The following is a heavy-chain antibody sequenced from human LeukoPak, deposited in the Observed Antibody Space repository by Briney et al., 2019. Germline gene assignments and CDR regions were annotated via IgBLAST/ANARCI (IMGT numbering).Heavy chain of an antibody. V-gene: IGHV1-18*01. D-gene: IGHD6-19*01. CDR1: GYTFTSYG. J-gene: IGHJ4*02. CDR3: ARNLVGKTDFDY. Sequence: ASVKVPCKASGYTFTSYGISWVRQAPGQGLEWMGWISAYNGNTNYAQKLQGRVTMTTDTSTSTAYMELRSLRSEDTAVYYCARNLVGKTDFDYWGQGTLVTVSS. CDR2: ISAYNGNT.